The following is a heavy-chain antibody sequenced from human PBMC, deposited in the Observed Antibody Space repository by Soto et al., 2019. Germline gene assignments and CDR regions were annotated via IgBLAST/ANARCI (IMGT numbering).Heavy chain of an antibody. D-gene: IGHD5-12*01. CDR2: ISAYNGNT. Sequence: QVQLVQSGAEVKKPGASVKVSCKASGYTFTSYGISWVRQAPGQGLEWMGWISAYNGNTNYAQKLQGRVTMTTDTATSTAYMELRSLRSDDTAVYYCARSTPIVVTVLDFDYWGQGTLVTVSS. V-gene: IGHV1-18*01. CDR1: GYTFTSYG. J-gene: IGHJ4*02. CDR3: ARSTPIVVTVLDFDY.